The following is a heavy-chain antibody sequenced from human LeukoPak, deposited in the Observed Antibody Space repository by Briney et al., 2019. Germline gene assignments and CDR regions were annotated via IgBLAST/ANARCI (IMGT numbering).Heavy chain of an antibody. CDR2: GSESGGT. D-gene: IGHD3-3*01. V-gene: IGHV4-34*01. J-gene: IGHJ5*02. Sequence: PSETLSLTCAVYGGSLNGHYWSWIRQPPGKGLEWIGEGSESGGTKFNPSLKSRVTISADTSKNQFSLKLNSVTAADTAVYYCARRSGYGQRVNWFDPWGQGTLVTVSS. CDR1: GGSLNGHY. CDR3: ARRSGYGQRVNWFDP.